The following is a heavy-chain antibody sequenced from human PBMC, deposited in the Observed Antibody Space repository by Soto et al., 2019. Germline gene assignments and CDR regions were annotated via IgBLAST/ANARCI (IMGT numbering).Heavy chain of an antibody. CDR3: AHAADYDLLSFDH. D-gene: IGHD4-17*01. CDR2: IYWYDYQ. Sequence: QITLKESCPPLVRSAQTLTLTFSFSGFSLTTTSMFVSCIRKPPENALEWLSFIYWYDYQRYSPSLKDRLTISKDTSRSRVVLTTSNMNPEDTGTYFCAHAADYDLLSFDHWGPGTLVTVSS. V-gene: IGHV2-5*08. CDR1: GFSLTTTSMF. J-gene: IGHJ4*02.